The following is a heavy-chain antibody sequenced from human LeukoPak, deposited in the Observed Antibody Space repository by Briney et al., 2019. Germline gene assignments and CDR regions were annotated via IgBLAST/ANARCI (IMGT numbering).Heavy chain of an antibody. Sequence: PGGSLRLSCAASGFAVSSDYMSWVRQAPGKGLEWVSVIYSGSNIHYTESVKGRFTISRDNSRNTLYLQMNSLRVEATAVYYCARNLGATGPHDAFDIWGQGTMVTVSS. D-gene: IGHD1-26*01. CDR1: GFAVSSDY. V-gene: IGHV3-53*01. CDR3: ARNLGATGPHDAFDI. J-gene: IGHJ3*02. CDR2: IYSGSNI.